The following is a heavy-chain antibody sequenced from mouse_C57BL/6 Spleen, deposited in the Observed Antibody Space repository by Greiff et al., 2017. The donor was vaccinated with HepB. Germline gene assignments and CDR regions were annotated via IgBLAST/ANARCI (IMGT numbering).Heavy chain of an antibody. CDR3: AREGQLRLRYFDY. V-gene: IGHV1-80*01. CDR2: IYPGDGDT. D-gene: IGHD3-2*02. J-gene: IGHJ2*01. CDR1: GYAFSSYW. Sequence: VQLQQSGAELVKPGASVKISCKASGYAFSSYWMNWVKQRPGKGLEWIGQIYPGDGDTNYNGKFKGKATLTADKSSSTAYMQLSSLTSEDSAVYFCAREGQLRLRYFDYWGQGTTLTVSS.